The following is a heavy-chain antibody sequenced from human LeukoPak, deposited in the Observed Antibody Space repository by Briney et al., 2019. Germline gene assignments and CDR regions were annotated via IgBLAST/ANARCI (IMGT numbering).Heavy chain of an antibody. CDR3: TRSRFCSTGTCPPGY. CDR1: GFTFSDYS. V-gene: IGHV3-21*01. CDR2: ISTSSSFM. J-gene: IGHJ4*02. D-gene: IGHD2-15*01. Sequence: PGGSLRLSCAASGFTFSDYSMNWPRQAPGKGLEWVSSISTSSSFMYYADSVKGRFTVSRDNAKNSLYLQMNSLRAEDTAVYYCTRSRFCSTGTCPPGYWGQGTLVTVSS.